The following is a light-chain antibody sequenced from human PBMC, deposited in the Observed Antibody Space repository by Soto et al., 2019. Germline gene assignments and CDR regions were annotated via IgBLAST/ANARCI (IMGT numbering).Light chain of an antibody. CDR3: HEYSAWWT. CDR2: GAS. Sequence: EIVMTQSPATLSVSPGERATLSCRASQSVSSNLAWYQQKPGQAPRLLVYGASTRATGIPARFSGSGSGTDFTLTISSLQSEDSAVYYCHEYSAWWTFGQGTKVEIK. J-gene: IGKJ1*01. V-gene: IGKV3-15*01. CDR1: QSVSSN.